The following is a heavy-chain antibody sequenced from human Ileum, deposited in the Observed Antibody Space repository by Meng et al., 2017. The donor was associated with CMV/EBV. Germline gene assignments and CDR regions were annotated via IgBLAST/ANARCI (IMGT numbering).Heavy chain of an antibody. D-gene: IGHD1-26*01. CDR3: ARGRDFWWEMDY. Sequence: QEQLHQCGAGRLKPSETLFLTCAVYSGSFSDFFWGWIRQPPGKGLEWIGESSHSGNTKYNPSLKSRVTISVDASKNQFSLNMRSVTAADTAVYYCARGRDFWWEMDYTGQGTLVTVSS. CDR1: SGSFSDFF. CDR2: SSHSGNT. J-gene: IGHJ4*02. V-gene: IGHV4-34*01.